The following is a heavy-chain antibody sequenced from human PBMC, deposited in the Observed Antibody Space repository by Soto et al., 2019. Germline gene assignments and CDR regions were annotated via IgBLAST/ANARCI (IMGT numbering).Heavy chain of an antibody. CDR1: GFTFSSYG. CDR3: ARDKGPPVLYGMAV. J-gene: IGHJ6*02. CDR2: IWYDGSNK. Sequence: GGSLRLSCAASGFTFSSYGMHWVRQAPGKGLEWVAVIWYDGSNKYYADSVKGRFTISRDNSKNTLYLQMNSLRAEDTAVYYCARDKGPPVLYGMAVWGQGTTVTVSS. D-gene: IGHD6-6*01. V-gene: IGHV3-33*01.